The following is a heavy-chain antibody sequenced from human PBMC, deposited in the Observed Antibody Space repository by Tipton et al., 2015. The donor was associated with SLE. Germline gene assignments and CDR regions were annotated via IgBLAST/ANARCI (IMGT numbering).Heavy chain of an antibody. CDR3: ARGMVTWRGAIIGVDV. Sequence: LRLSCSVSGGSISTNYWIWIRQPPGKGLEWVGYISDGGDTNYNTSLKSRVTISIDPAKNQFSLKLTSVTAADTAVYYCARGMVTWRGAIIGVDVWGQGTTVNVSS. J-gene: IGHJ6*02. CDR1: GGSISTNY. CDR2: ISDGGDT. D-gene: IGHD2-21*02. V-gene: IGHV4-59*08.